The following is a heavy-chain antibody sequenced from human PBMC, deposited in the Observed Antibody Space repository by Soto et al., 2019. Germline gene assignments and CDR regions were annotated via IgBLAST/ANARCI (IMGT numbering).Heavy chain of an antibody. CDR3: AKCLQVNWNYDAFHI. V-gene: IGHV3-23*01. J-gene: IGHJ3*02. CDR1: VFTFISYS. CDR2: ITASGGTT. Sequence: GWSLRLSCASSVFTFISYSMSWVRQAPGKGLEWVSHITASGGTTYYVDSVKGRFTISRDISRNTLYLQMNSLRAEDTALYFCAKCLQVNWNYDAFHIWGQGTMVTVSS. D-gene: IGHD1-7*01.